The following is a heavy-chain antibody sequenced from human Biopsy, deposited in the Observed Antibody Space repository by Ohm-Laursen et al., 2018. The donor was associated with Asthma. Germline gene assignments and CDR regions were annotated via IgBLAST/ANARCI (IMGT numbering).Heavy chain of an antibody. J-gene: IGHJ3*02. D-gene: IGHD1-1*01. V-gene: IGHV3-30*01. Sequence: SSLRLSCGASGFSFSNFAIHWVRQAPGKGLEWVGVISKDASTQDYADSVKGRFTMARDNSKNTLDLQMNSLREEDTAVYYCVRDGTDDAFDIWGQGTVVSVSS. CDR3: VRDGTDDAFDI. CDR1: GFSFSNFA. CDR2: ISKDASTQ.